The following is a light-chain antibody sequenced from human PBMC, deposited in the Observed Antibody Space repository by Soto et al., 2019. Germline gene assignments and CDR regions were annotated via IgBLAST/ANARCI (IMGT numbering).Light chain of an antibody. J-gene: IGLJ1*01. V-gene: IGLV2-14*01. CDR1: SSDVGGYNY. Sequence: QSALTQPASVSGSPGQSITISCTGTSSDVGGYNYVSWYQQHPGKAPKLMIYEVSNRPSGVSNRFSGSKSGNTASLTISGRQDADDADYYCSSYTRSSNPYVFGTGTKLTVL. CDR3: SSYTRSSNPYV. CDR2: EVS.